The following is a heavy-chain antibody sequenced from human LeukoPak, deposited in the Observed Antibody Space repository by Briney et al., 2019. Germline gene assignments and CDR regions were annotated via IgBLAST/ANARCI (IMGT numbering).Heavy chain of an antibody. J-gene: IGHJ4*02. D-gene: IGHD6-13*01. CDR3: ARVGSSSWYLDY. CDR2: ISGSGGTT. V-gene: IGHV3-23*01. CDR1: GFSFNSYA. Sequence: GGSLRLSCAASGFSFNSYAMGWVRQAPGKGLEWVSAISGSGGTTYYADSVKGRFTIFRDNAKNSLYLQMNSLRAEDTAVYYCARVGSSSWYLDYWGQGTLVTVSS.